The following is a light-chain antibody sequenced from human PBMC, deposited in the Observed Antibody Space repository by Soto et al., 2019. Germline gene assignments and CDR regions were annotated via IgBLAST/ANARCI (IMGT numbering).Light chain of an antibody. J-gene: IGKJ3*01. CDR1: QGIRNY. V-gene: IGKV1-27*01. CDR3: QKYNSAPFT. CDR2: AAS. Sequence: DIQMTKPPSSLSASVGDRVTITCRASQGIRNYLAWYQQKPGKVPKILINAASTLKSGVPSRLSGRGSGTVFTLTISTLQPEDFATYYCQKYNSAPFTVGPGTKVDSK.